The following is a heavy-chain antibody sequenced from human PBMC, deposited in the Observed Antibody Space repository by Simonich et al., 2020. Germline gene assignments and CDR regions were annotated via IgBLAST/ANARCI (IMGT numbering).Heavy chain of an antibody. CDR3: AKDMGYCSGGSCYYFDY. V-gene: IGHV3-9*01. CDR1: GFTFDVSA. CDR2: TSWNSGTI. J-gene: IGHJ4*02. D-gene: IGHD2-15*01. Sequence: EVQLVESGGGLVQPGRSLRLSCSASGFTFDVSAMNWVRQVPGKCREWVHGTSWNSGTIGYADTVKGRLTISRDNAKNSLYLQMNSLRAEDTALYYCAKDMGYCSGGSCYYFDYWGQGTLVTVSS.